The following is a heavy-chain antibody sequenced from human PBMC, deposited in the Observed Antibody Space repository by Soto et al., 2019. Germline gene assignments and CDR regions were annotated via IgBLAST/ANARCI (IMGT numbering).Heavy chain of an antibody. CDR3: ARVPRATYYYYGMDV. V-gene: IGHV1-69*13. CDR2: IIPIFGTS. D-gene: IGHD1-26*01. Sequence: GASVKVSCKACGGTFSSYAISWVLQAPGQGLEWMGWIIPIFGTSNYAQKFQGRVTITADESTSTAYMELSSLRSEDTAVYYCARVPRATYYYYGMDVWGQGTTVTVSS. J-gene: IGHJ6*02. CDR1: GGTFSSYA.